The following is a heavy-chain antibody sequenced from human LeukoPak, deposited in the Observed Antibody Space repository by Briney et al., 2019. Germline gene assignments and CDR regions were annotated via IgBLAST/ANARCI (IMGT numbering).Heavy chain of an antibody. Sequence: ASVKVSCKASGYTFTSYDINWVRQATGQGLEWMGWMNPNSGNTGYAQKFQGRVTITRNTSISTAYMELSSLRSEDTAVYYCARGVGGYSGSYKTPFTDLGFWGQGTLVTVSS. CDR3: ARGVGGYSGSYKTPFTDLGF. CDR2: MNPNSGNT. D-gene: IGHD1-26*01. V-gene: IGHV1-8*03. CDR1: GYTFTSYD. J-gene: IGHJ4*02.